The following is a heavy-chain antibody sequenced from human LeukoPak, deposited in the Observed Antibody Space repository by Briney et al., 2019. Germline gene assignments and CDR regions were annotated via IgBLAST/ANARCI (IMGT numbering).Heavy chain of an antibody. CDR2: LYYSGST. CDR3: ARGLYYYDSSRTWFDP. V-gene: IGHV4-39*07. J-gene: IGHJ5*02. Sequence: SETLSLTCTVAGGSISSSLNYWGWIRQPPGKGLEWIGSLYYSGSTYYNPSLKDRVTISIDTSKNQFSLMVSSVTVADTAVYYCARGLYYYDSSRTWFDPWGQGTLVTVSS. D-gene: IGHD3-22*01. CDR1: GGSISSSLNY.